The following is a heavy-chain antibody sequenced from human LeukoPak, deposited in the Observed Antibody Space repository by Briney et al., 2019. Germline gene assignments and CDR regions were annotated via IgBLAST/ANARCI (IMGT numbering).Heavy chain of an antibody. Sequence: ASVKVSCEASGYTFTSYYMHWVRQAPGQGLEWMGIINPSGGSTSYAQKIQGRVTMTRDTSTSTVYMELSSLRSEDTAMYYCARMGSYYYGSGSRDKAFDIWGQGTMVTVSS. CDR2: INPSGGST. CDR3: ARMGSYYYGSGSRDKAFDI. V-gene: IGHV1-46*01. D-gene: IGHD3-10*01. J-gene: IGHJ3*02. CDR1: GYTFTSYY.